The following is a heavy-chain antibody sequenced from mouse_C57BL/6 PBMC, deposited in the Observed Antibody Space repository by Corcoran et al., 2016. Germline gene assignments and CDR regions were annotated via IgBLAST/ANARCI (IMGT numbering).Heavy chain of an antibody. Sequence: QIQLVQSGPELKKPGETVKISCKASGYTFTTYGMSWVKQAPGKGLKWMGWINTYSGVPTYADDFKGRFAFSLETSASTAYLQINNLKNEDTATYFYARSGGNRYFDVWGTGTTVTVSS. J-gene: IGHJ1*03. CDR2: INTYSGVP. CDR1: GYTFTTYG. CDR3: ARSGGNRYFDV. V-gene: IGHV9-3*01. D-gene: IGHD2-1*01.